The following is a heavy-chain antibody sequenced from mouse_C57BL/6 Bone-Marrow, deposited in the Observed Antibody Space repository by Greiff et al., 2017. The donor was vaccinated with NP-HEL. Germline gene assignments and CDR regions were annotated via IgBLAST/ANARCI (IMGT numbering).Heavy chain of an antibody. J-gene: IGHJ2*01. V-gene: IGHV1-64*01. CDR2: IHPNSGST. CDR1: GYTFTSYW. D-gene: IGHD1-1*01. CDR3: ARKGLRYYFDY. Sequence: QVQLQQPGAELVKPGASVKLSCKASGYTFTSYWMHWVKQRPGQGLEWIGMIHPNSGSTNYNEKFKSKATLTVDKSSSTAYMQLSSLTSEDSAVYYCARKGLRYYFDYWGKGTTLTVSS.